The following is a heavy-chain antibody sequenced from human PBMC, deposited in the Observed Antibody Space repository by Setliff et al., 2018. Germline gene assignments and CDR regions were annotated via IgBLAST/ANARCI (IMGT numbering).Heavy chain of an antibody. V-gene: IGHV4-39*01. J-gene: IGHJ4*02. CDR3: ARHAIAMSTIISYFDC. D-gene: IGHD3-10*01. CDR1: GDSISTTNYY. CDR2: LYYTGST. Sequence: SETLSLTCTVSGDSISTTNYYWGWIRQPPGKGLEWIGSLYYTGSTYYTPSLKGRVTFSVDTSKNQFSLKLSSVTAADTAVYYCARHAIAMSTIISYFDCWGQGTLVTVSS.